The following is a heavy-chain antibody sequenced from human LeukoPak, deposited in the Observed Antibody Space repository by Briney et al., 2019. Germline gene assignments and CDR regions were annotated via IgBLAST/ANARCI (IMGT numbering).Heavy chain of an antibody. CDR3: ARVIAVAGTRIDY. D-gene: IGHD6-19*01. J-gene: IGHJ4*02. Sequence: SETLSLTCTVSGYSISSGYYWGWIRQPPGKGLEWIGNIYPTGSTYYNPSLKSRVTISVDTSKNQFSLKLSSVTAADTAVYYCARVIAVAGTRIDYWGQGTLVTVSS. CDR2: IYPTGST. CDR1: GYSISSGYY. V-gene: IGHV4-38-2*02.